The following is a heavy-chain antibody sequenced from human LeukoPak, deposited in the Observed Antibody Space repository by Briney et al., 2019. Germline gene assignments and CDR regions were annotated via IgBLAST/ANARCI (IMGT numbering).Heavy chain of an antibody. CDR2: INPNSGGT. CDR1: GYIFTGHY. Sequence: ASVKVSCKASGYIFTGHYLQWVRQAPGQGLEWMGWINPNSGGTQYAQRFQGRVTMTRETSISTAYMELRSLRSDDTAVYYCARVRGYYDSSGPRDYWGQGTLVTVSS. V-gene: IGHV1-2*02. J-gene: IGHJ4*02. CDR3: ARVRGYYDSSGPRDY. D-gene: IGHD3-22*01.